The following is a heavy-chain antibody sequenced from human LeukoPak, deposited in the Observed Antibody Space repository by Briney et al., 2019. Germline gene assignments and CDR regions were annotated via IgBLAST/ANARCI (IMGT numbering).Heavy chain of an antibody. J-gene: IGHJ4*02. Sequence: GGSLRLSCAASGFSVSTFYMSWVRQAPGKGLEWVSALYTAGPTYYADSVKGRITTSRDNSKNTLYLQMNSLRAEDTAVYYCAKGVGYCSGGSCQQFDYWGQGTLVTVSS. CDR3: AKGVGYCSGGSCQQFDY. CDR1: GFSVSTFY. CDR2: LYTAGPT. D-gene: IGHD2-15*01. V-gene: IGHV3-53*01.